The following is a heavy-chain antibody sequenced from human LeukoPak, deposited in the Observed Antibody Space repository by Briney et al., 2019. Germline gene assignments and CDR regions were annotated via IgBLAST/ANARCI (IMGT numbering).Heavy chain of an antibody. J-gene: IGHJ5*02. V-gene: IGHV4-39*01. CDR1: GGSISSSSYY. CDR2: IYYSGST. Sequence: SETLSLTCTVSGGSISSSSYYWGWIRQPPGKGLEWIGSIYYSGSTYYNPSLKSRVTISVDTSKNQFSLKLSSVTAADTAVYYCARVFRAPNWFDPWGQGTLVTVSS. D-gene: IGHD3-10*01. CDR3: ARVFRAPNWFDP.